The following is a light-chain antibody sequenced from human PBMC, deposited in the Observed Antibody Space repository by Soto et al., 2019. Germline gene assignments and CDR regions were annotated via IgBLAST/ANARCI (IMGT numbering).Light chain of an antibody. J-gene: IGKJ2*01. CDR1: QSVSSY. Sequence: EIVLTQSPATVSLSPGERATLSSRASQSVSSYLAWYQQRPGQAPRLLIYDASTRATGIPARFSGSGSGTDFTLTISSLEPEDFAVYYCQQRSNWPPPYTFGQGTKLEIK. CDR3: QQRSNWPPPYT. V-gene: IGKV3-11*01. CDR2: DAS.